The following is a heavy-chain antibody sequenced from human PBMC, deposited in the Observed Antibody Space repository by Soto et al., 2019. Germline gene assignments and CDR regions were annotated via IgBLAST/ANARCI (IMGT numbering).Heavy chain of an antibody. D-gene: IGHD3-3*01. CDR2: IKDDGSER. J-gene: IGHJ4*02. Sequence: GGSLRLSCAVSGFSFGSYWMSWVRQAPGKGLEWLASIKDDGSERYYLDSVKGRFTISRDNAKDSLSLQMNSLRGEDTAFYYCARDVGPVTIFGEALSSYFDFWGQGTLVTVSS. CDR3: ARDVGPVTIFGEALSSYFDF. V-gene: IGHV3-7*03. CDR1: GFSFGSYW.